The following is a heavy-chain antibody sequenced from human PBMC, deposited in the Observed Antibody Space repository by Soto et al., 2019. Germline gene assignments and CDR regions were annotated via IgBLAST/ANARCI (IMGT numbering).Heavy chain of an antibody. Sequence: PSETLSLTCTVSGGSISSYYWSWIRQPPGKGLEWIGYIYYSGSTNYNPSLKSRVTISVDTSKNQFSLKLSSVTAADTAVYYCARGYCSGGSCYYFDYWGQGTLVTVSS. CDR2: IYYSGST. D-gene: IGHD2-15*01. V-gene: IGHV4-59*01. CDR1: GGSISSYY. CDR3: ARGYCSGGSCYYFDY. J-gene: IGHJ4*02.